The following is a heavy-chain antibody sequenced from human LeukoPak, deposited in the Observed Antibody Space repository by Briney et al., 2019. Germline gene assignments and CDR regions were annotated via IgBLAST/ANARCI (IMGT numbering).Heavy chain of an antibody. D-gene: IGHD3-10*01. CDR1: GFSFANYA. Sequence: GGSLRLSCAASGFSFANYAMSWVRQAPGKGLEWVSATVGGGSPNTYHADSVKGRFTISRDNAKNSLYLQMNSLRAEDTAVYYCARGRITMVRGVINPYFDYWGQGTLVTVSS. CDR3: ARGRITMVRGVINPYFDY. J-gene: IGHJ4*02. V-gene: IGHV3-23*01. CDR2: TVGGGSPNT.